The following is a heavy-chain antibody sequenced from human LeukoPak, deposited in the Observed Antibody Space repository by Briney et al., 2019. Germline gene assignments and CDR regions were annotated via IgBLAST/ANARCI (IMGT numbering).Heavy chain of an antibody. V-gene: IGHV1-69*01. CDR1: GGTFSSYA. CDR2: IIPIFGTA. J-gene: IGHJ4*02. Sequence: SVKVSCTASGGTFSSYAISWVRQAPGQGLEWMGGIIPIFGTANYAQKFQGRVTITADESTSTAYMELSSLRSEDTAVYYCARLGTYSSSWYGSFDYWGQGTLVTVSS. D-gene: IGHD6-13*01. CDR3: ARLGTYSSSWYGSFDY.